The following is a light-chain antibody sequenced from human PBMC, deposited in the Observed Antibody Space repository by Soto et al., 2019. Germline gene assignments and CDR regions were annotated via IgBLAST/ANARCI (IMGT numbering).Light chain of an antibody. CDR2: DVT. Sequence: QSALTQPASVSGSPGQSISISCTGTSSDVGDYNYVSWYQHHPGKAPKLIIYDVTNRPSGISNRFSGSKSGNTASLTISGLQAEDEADYYCGSYTSDNNLNWVFGGGTKLTVL. V-gene: IGLV2-14*03. J-gene: IGLJ3*02. CDR3: GSYTSDNNLNWV. CDR1: SSDVGDYNY.